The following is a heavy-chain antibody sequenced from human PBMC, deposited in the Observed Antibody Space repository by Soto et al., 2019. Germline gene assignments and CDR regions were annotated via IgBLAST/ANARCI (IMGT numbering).Heavy chain of an antibody. V-gene: IGHV3-23*01. CDR3: AKDGDFGEDGPAEYFEH. CDR1: GFTFKNYA. CDR2: TTGSGANK. Sequence: EVNLLESGGVVVQPGESLRISCVGSGFTFKNYAMTWVRQAPGKGLEWVSGTTGSGANKHYADSVRGRFTISRDNSKKTLYLEMKSLRVEDTAVYYCAKDGDFGEDGPAEYFEHWGQGTLVTVSS. J-gene: IGHJ1*01. D-gene: IGHD4-17*01.